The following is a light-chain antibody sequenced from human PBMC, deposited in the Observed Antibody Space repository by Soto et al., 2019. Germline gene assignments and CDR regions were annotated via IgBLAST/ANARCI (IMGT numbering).Light chain of an antibody. Sequence: EKVMTQSPDTLSVSPGERATLSCRASQYISSNLAWYQQKPGQAPRLLIYGASTRATGVPARFSGSGSGTEFTLTISSLQSEDFALYYCQQYNNWPRTFGQGTKVEIK. CDR3: QQYNNWPRT. CDR2: GAS. J-gene: IGKJ1*01. CDR1: QYISSN. V-gene: IGKV3-15*01.